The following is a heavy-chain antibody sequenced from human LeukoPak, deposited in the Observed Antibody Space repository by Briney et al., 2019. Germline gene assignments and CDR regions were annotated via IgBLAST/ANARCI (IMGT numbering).Heavy chain of an antibody. CDR1: GGSFSGYY. V-gene: IGHV4-34*01. D-gene: IGHD2-2*01. J-gene: IGHJ6*03. CDR3: ARGRSCSSTSCYRDYYYYMDV. CDR2: INHSGST. Sequence: SETLSLTCAVYGGSFSGYYWSWIRQPPGKGLEWIGEINHSGSTNYNPSLKSRVTISVDTSKNQFSLKLSSVTAADTAVYYCARGRSCSSTSCYRDYYYYMDVWGKGTTVTVSS.